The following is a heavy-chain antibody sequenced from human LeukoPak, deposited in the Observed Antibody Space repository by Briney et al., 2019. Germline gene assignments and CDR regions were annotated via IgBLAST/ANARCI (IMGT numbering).Heavy chain of an antibody. CDR2: ISWNSGSI. CDR1: GFTFDDYA. V-gene: IGHV3-9*01. CDR3: AKDIRWYYGSGSQFDY. J-gene: IGHJ4*02. D-gene: IGHD3-10*01. Sequence: PGGSLRLSCAASGFTFDDYAMHWVRQAPGKGLEWVSGISWNSGSIGYADSMKGRFTISRDNAKNSLYLQMSSLRAEDTALYYCAKDIRWYYGSGSQFDYWGQGTLVTVSS.